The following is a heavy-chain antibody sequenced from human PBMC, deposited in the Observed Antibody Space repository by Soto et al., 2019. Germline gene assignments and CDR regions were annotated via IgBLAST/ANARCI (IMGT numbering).Heavy chain of an antibody. V-gene: IGHV3-48*03. CDR2: ITITGSTR. CDR1: GFPFSIYE. J-gene: IGHJ4*02. D-gene: IGHD2-8*02. CDR3: ARGYCTSSACNWNFDY. Sequence: GGSLRLSCAASGFPFSIYEMNLVRQAPGKGLEWVSDITITGSTRYYADSVKGRFTISRDNAKNSLYLQMNSLRAEDTAVYYCARGYCTSSACNWNFDYWCKGTLITVSS.